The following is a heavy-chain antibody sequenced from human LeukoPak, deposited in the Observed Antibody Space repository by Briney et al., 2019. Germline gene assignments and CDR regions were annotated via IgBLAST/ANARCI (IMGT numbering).Heavy chain of an antibody. CDR1: GYTFTSYY. CDR2: INPSGGST. V-gene: IGHV1-46*01. J-gene: IGHJ5*02. Sequence: GASVKVSCKASGYTFTSYYMHWVRQAPGQGLEWMGIINPSGGSTSYAQKFQGRVTMTRDMSTSTVYMELSSLRSEDTAVYYCARDPKSGSSSLRFDPWGQGTLVTVSS. CDR3: ARDPKSGSSSLRFDP. D-gene: IGHD6-13*01.